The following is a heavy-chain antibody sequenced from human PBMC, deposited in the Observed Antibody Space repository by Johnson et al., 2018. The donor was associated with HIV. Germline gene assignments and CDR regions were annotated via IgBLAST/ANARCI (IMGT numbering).Heavy chain of an antibody. CDR3: ATRAFTTMAEDDAFDI. CDR2: IGPAADT. D-gene: IGHD5-18*01. J-gene: IGHJ3*02. Sequence: VQLVESGGGLVKAGGSLRLSCAASGFTFSSYDIHWVRQATGKGLESVSPIGPAADTYYPGSVKGRFTVSRENAKNTLYLQMNSLRAEDTAVYYCATRAFTTMAEDDAFDIWGQGTMVTVSS. CDR1: GFTFSSYD. V-gene: IGHV3-13*01.